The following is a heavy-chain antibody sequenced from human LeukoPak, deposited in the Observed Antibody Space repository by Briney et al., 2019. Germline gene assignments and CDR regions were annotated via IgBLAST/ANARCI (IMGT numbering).Heavy chain of an antibody. CDR2: ISAYNGNT. J-gene: IGHJ3*02. CDR3: ARAWVITRLGDALDI. V-gene: IGHV1-18*01. CDR1: GYTFTSYG. Sequence: ASVKVSCKASGYTFTSYGISWVRQAPGQGLEWMGWISAYNGNTDYAQKFQGRVTMTRNTSISTAYMELSSLRSEDSAVYYCARAWVITRLGDALDIWGQGTMVTVSS. D-gene: IGHD7-27*01.